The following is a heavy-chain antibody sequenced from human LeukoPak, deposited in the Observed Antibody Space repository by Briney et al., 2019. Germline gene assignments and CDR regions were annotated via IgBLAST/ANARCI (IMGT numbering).Heavy chain of an antibody. J-gene: IGHJ6*02. Sequence: ASVKVSCKASGYTFTRYYMHWVRQAPGQGLEWMGIINPSGGSTSYAQKFQGRVTMTRDTSTSTVYMELSSLRSEDTAVYYCARDQRGSYYYYYYGMDVWGQGTTVTVS. CDR3: ARDQRGSYYYYYYGMDV. CDR1: GYTFTRYY. V-gene: IGHV1-46*01. CDR2: INPSGGST. D-gene: IGHD1-26*01.